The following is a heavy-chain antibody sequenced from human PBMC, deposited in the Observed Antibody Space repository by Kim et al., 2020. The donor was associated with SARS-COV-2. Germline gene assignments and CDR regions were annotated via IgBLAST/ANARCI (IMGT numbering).Heavy chain of an antibody. V-gene: IGHV4-39*01. J-gene: IGHJ4*02. CDR3: ARFVGRFTAMINY. D-gene: IGHD5-18*01. Sequence: STPSLQSRVTISVDTSKNQFSLKLSSVTAADTSIYYCARFVGRFTAMINYWGQGTLVTVSS.